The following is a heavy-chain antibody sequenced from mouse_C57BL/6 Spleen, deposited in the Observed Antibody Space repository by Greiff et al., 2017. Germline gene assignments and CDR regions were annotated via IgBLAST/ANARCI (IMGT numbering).Heavy chain of an antibody. CDR2: ISNLAYSI. J-gene: IGHJ1*03. D-gene: IGHD1-1*01. Sequence: EVQGVESGGGLVQPGGSLKLSCAASGFTFSDYGMAWVRQAPRKGPEWVAFISNLAYSIYYADTVTGRFTISRENAKNTLYLEMSSLRSEDTAMYYCARLLRSFWYFDVWGTGTTVTVSS. CDR1: GFTFSDYG. V-gene: IGHV5-15*01. CDR3: ARLLRSFWYFDV.